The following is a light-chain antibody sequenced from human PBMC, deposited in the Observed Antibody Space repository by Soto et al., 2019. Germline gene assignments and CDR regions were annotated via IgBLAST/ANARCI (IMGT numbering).Light chain of an antibody. CDR1: QSVRTK. CDR2: GAS. J-gene: IGKJ1*01. CDR3: QQYGGSPDT. Sequence: TVMTQSRTTLSVTPGERATLSCRASQSVRTKLAWYQQKPGQAPRLLIYGASSRATGIPARFSGSGSGTDFTLTISRLEPEDFAVYYCQQYGGSPDTFGQGTKVDI. V-gene: IGKV3-20*01.